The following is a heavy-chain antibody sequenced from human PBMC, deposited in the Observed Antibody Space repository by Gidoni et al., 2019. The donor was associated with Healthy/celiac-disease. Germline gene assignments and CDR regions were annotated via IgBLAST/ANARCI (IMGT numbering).Heavy chain of an antibody. V-gene: IGHV1-69*01. J-gene: IGHJ6*03. CDR3: ARDLPQYSSSAAATAPDYYYYYMDV. CDR1: GGTCSSSA. Sequence: QVQLVQSGAEVKKPGSSVKVSCKASGGTCSSSAISWVRQAPGQGLEWMGGIIPIFGTANYAQKFQGRVTITADESTSTAYMELSSLRSEDTAVYYCARDLPQYSSSAAATAPDYYYYYMDVWGKGTTVTVSS. D-gene: IGHD6-6*01. CDR2: IIPIFGTA.